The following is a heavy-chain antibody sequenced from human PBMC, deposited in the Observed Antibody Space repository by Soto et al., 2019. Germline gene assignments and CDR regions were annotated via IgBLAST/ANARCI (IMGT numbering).Heavy chain of an antibody. J-gene: IGHJ3*02. CDR1: GFTVSSNY. CDR2: IYSDGST. V-gene: IGHV3-66*01. CDR3: ATLRAAAFDI. Sequence: GGSLRLSCAASGFTVSSNYMSWVRQAPGKGLEWVSIIYSDGSTHNTNSVKGRFTISRDNSKNTLNLQMNSPRAEDTAVYYCATLRAAAFDIWGQGTMVTVSS.